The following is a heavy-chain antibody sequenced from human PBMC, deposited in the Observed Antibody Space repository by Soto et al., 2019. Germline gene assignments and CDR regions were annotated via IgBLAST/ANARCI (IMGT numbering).Heavy chain of an antibody. CDR2: IYYSGST. V-gene: IGHV4-59*12. CDR1: GGSISSYY. D-gene: IGHD3-3*01. Sequence: SETLSLTCTVSGGSISSYYWSWIRQPPGKGLEWIGYIYYSGSTYYNPSLKSRVTISVDTSKNQFSLKLSSVTAADTAVYYCARDPHKLRFSSYYYYGMDVWGQGTTVTVSS. J-gene: IGHJ6*02. CDR3: ARDPHKLRFSSYYYYGMDV.